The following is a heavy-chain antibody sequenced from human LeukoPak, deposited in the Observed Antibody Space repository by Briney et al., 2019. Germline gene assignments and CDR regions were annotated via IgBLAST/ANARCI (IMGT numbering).Heavy chain of an antibody. J-gene: IGHJ5*02. Sequence: ASVKVSCKASGYTFTGYYIHWVRQAPEQGLEWMGWINPNSGGTNYAQRFQGRVTVTRDTSISTAYMELSRLRPDDTAFYYCARYDSTVNWFDPWGQGTLVTVSS. V-gene: IGHV1-2*02. CDR1: GYTFTGYY. CDR3: ARYDSTVNWFDP. CDR2: INPNSGGT. D-gene: IGHD3-22*01.